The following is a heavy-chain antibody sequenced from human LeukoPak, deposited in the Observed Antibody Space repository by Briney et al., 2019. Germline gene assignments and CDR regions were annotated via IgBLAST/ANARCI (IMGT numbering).Heavy chain of an antibody. J-gene: IGHJ4*02. D-gene: IGHD3-22*01. CDR3: VRLSPFDSSGYYYDY. V-gene: IGHV3-13*01. CDR1: GFTFTNYG. CDR2: IGTAGDT. Sequence: GGSLRLSCAASGFTFTNYGMHWVRQAIGKGLEWVSGIGTAGDTYYPGSVKGRFTISRENAKNSMYLQMNSLRAGDTAVYYCVRLSPFDSSGYYYDYWGQGTLVTVSS.